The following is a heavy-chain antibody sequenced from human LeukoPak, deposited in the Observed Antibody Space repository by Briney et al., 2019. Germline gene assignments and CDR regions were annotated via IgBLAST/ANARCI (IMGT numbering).Heavy chain of an antibody. CDR3: ARDQGGDYPQAFDI. J-gene: IGHJ3*02. CDR2: IDSSGNT. Sequence: SETLSLTCSVSSGSISPDYWNWIRQPAGKGLEWIGRIDSSGNTPYNPSLKSRVTMSVDTSKKQFSLKLRSLTAADTAVYFCARDQGGDYPQAFDIWGQGTIVTVSS. V-gene: IGHV4-4*07. D-gene: IGHD4-17*01. CDR1: SGSISPDY.